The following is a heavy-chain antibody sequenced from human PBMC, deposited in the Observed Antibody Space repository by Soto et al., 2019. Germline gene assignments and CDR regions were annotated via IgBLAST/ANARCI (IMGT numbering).Heavy chain of an antibody. Sequence: QVQLVQSGAEVKKPGSSVKVSCKASGGTFSSYAISWVRQAPGQGLEWMGGIIPIFGTANYAQKFQGRVTITADESTSTAYMELSSLRSEDTAVYYCARDLRVEGCSSTSCYTPPYYYYGMDVWGHGTTVTVSS. CDR2: IIPIFGTA. V-gene: IGHV1-69*01. D-gene: IGHD2-2*02. CDR3: ARDLRVEGCSSTSCYTPPYYYYGMDV. J-gene: IGHJ6*02. CDR1: GGTFSSYA.